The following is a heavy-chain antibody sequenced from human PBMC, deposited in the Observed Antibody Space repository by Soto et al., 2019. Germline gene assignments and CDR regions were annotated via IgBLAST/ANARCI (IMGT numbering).Heavy chain of an antibody. CDR2: ISGSGGTT. V-gene: IGHV3-23*01. J-gene: IGHJ5*02. CDR3: AKDLVLLRS. CDR1: GFTFSSFA. D-gene: IGHD1-26*01. Sequence: GGSLRLSCAASGFTFSSFAMTWVREAPGRGLEWISGISGSGGTTYDADSVKGRFIISRDNSKNTLYLQMNSLRDEDTAIYYCAKDLVLLRSWGQGTLVTVSS.